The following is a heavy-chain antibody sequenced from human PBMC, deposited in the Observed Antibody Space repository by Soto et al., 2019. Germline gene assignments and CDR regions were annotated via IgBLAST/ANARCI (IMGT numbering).Heavy chain of an antibody. V-gene: IGHV1-3*01. CDR1: GYSFSGYG. J-gene: IGHJ6*02. Sequence: QVQLVQSGAEVKQPGASVKVSCKASGYSFSGYGIHGVRQAPGQRPEWMGWISAGNGITKFSQQFQGRVAAIRDIAASTAYMELRLLTSSDTAVYYCARGSSSWSLWTGAYYGIDVWGQGTTVFVSS. CDR2: ISAGNGIT. CDR3: ARGSSSWSLWTGAYYGIDV. D-gene: IGHD2-2*01.